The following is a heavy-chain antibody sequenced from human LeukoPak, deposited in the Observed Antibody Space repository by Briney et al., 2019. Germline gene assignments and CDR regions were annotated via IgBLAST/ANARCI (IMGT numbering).Heavy chain of an antibody. V-gene: IGHV4-34*01. CDR1: GGSFSGYY. J-gene: IGHJ6*02. CDR2: INHSGST. D-gene: IGHD3-10*01. Sequence: SGTLSLTCAVYGGSFSGYYWSWIRQPPGKGLEWIGEINHSGSTNYNPSLKSRVTISVDTSKNQFSLKLSSVTAADTAVYYCARANRGYYYYYGMDVWGQGTTVTVSS. CDR3: ARANRGYYYYYGMDV.